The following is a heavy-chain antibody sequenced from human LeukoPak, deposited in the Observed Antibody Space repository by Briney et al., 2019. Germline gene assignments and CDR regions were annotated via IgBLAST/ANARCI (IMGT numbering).Heavy chain of an antibody. CDR2: IRYDGSNK. J-gene: IGHJ5*02. D-gene: IGHD1-26*01. CDR1: GFTFSNYG. CDR3: ARGGIIKSSLVGATPAWSNWFDP. Sequence: GGSLRLSCAASGFTFSNYGIHWVRQAPGKGLEWVAFIRYDGSNKYYADSVKGRFTIFRDNSKNTLYLQMNSLRTEDTAVYYCARGGIIKSSLVGATPAWSNWFDPWGQGTLVTVSS. V-gene: IGHV3-30*02.